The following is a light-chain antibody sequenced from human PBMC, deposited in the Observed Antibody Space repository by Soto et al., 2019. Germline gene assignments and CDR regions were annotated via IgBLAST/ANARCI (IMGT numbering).Light chain of an antibody. Sequence: EIVMTQSPATLSVSPGEGVTLSCRASQRLTNNLAWYQQSPGQAPRLLIYGASTRATGIPTRFSGSGTGTEFTLTISSLESEDFATYYCQQSYSTPWTFGQGTKVEIK. CDR3: QQSYSTPWT. CDR1: QRLTNN. V-gene: IGKV3D-15*01. CDR2: GAS. J-gene: IGKJ1*01.